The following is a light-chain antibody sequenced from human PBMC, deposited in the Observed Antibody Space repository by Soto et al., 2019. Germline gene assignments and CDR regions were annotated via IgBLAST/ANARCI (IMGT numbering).Light chain of an antibody. CDR3: QQINSYPCT. Sequence: DIQLTQSPSFLSASVGDRVTITCRASQGISSYLAWYQQKPGKAPKLLIYAASTLQSGVPSRFSGSGSGTEFTLTISRLQPEDFATYYCQQINSYPCTFGPGTKVDIK. CDR2: AAS. J-gene: IGKJ3*01. CDR1: QGISSY. V-gene: IGKV1-9*01.